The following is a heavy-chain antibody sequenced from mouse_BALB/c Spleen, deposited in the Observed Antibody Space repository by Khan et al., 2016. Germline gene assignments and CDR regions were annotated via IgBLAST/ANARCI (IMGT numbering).Heavy chain of an antibody. CDR1: GFDFSRYW. CDR3: GTGRWYGAMDY. D-gene: IGHD2-1*01. V-gene: IGHV4-1*02. J-gene: IGHJ4*01. Sequence: EVQLQESGGGLVQPGGSLKLSCAATGFDFSRYWLSWVRQAPGKGLEWIGEINPDSSTINYTPSLKDKFIISRDNAKNTLYLQMSKVRSEDTALSYCGTGRWYGAMDYWGQGTSVTVSS. CDR2: INPDSSTI.